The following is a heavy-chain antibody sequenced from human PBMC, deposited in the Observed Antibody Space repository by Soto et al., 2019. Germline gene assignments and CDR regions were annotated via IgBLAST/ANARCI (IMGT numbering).Heavy chain of an antibody. CDR1: GFTFSSYS. CDR3: AKQNRWFGELLAGFGY. CDR2: ISGPGTNT. J-gene: IGHJ4*02. Sequence: GSLRLSCAASGFTFSSYSMNWVRQAPGKGLEWVSGISGPGTNTYYADSVKGRFTISRDNSKNTLYLQMNSLRAEDTAVYYCAKQNRWFGELLAGFGYWGQGTLVTVSS. V-gene: IGHV3-23*01. D-gene: IGHD3-10*01.